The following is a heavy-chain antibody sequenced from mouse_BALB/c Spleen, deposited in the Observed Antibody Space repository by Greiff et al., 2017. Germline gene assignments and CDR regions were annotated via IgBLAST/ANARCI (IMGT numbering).Heavy chain of an antibody. V-gene: IGHV1-87*01. CDR2: IYPGDGDT. D-gene: IGHD1-2*01. CDR3: ARAYGYDD. Sequence: QVQLQQSGAELARPGASVKLSCKASGYTFTSYWMQWVQQRPGQGLEWIGAIYPGDGDTRYTQKFKGKATLTADKSSSTAYMQLSSLASEDSAVYYCARAYGYDDWGQGTTLTVSS. CDR1: GYTFTSYW. J-gene: IGHJ2*01.